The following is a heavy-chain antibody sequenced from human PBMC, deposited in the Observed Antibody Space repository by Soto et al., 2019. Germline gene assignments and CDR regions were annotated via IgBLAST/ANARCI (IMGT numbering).Heavy chain of an antibody. V-gene: IGHV1-18*01. CDR1: GYTFTIYG. CDR3: ARDHVDIVATMLTY. CDR2: ISAYNGNT. Sequence: ASVKVSCKASGYTFTIYGISWVRQAPGQGLEWMGWISAYNGNTNYAQKLQGRVTMTTDTSTSTAYMELRSLRSDDTAVYYCARDHVDIVATMLTYWGQGTLVTVSS. D-gene: IGHD5-12*01. J-gene: IGHJ4*02.